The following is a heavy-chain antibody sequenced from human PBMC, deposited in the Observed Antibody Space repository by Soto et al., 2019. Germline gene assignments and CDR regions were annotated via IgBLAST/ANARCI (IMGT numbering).Heavy chain of an antibody. V-gene: IGHV4-39*01. J-gene: IGHJ4*02. Sequence: SETLSLTCTVSGGSIANNNYFWAWIRQPPGKGLEWIGSAAYSGGTYNNPSLKGRVTISVDTSKNQFSLKLTSVTAADTAVYYCAKVVVGATSHSDFDSWGQGTLVTVSS. CDR1: GGSIANNNYF. CDR2: AAYSGGT. CDR3: AKVVVGATSHSDFDS. D-gene: IGHD2-15*01.